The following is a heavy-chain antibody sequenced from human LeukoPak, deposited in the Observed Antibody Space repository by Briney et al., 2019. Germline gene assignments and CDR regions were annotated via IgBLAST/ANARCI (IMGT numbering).Heavy chain of an antibody. CDR3: ARDHTGDWFDP. J-gene: IGHJ5*02. CDR1: GFTFSGFA. CDR2: ISYDGSNE. D-gene: IGHD1-26*01. Sequence: QPGGSLRLSCAASGFTFSGFAMHWVRQAPGKGLEWVAVISYDGSNEYYADSVRGRFTISRDNSKNTLYLQMNSLRAEDTAVYYCARDHTGDWFDPWGQGTLVAVSS. V-gene: IGHV3-30*14.